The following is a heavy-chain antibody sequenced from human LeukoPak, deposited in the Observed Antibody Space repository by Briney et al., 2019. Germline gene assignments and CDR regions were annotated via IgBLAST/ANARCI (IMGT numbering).Heavy chain of an antibody. J-gene: IGHJ4*02. CDR1: GFTFSSYS. Sequence: GGSLRLSCAASGFTFSSYSMNWVRQAPGKGLEWVSSISSSSSYIYYADSVKGRFTVSRDNSKNTLYLQMNSLGAEDTALYYCARDRGGSYIWDYWGQGTLVTVSS. CDR2: ISSSSSYI. CDR3: ARDRGGSYIWDY. V-gene: IGHV3-21*01. D-gene: IGHD1-26*01.